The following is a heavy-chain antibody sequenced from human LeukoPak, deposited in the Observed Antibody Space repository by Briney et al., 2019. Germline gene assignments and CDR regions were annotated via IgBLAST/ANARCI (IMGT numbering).Heavy chain of an antibody. CDR3: ARGRRYCSSTSCYTQKAYYFDY. CDR2: INHSGST. Sequence: PSETLSLTCAVYGGSFSGYYWSWLRQPPGKGLEWIGEINHSGSTNYNPSLKSRVTISADTSKNQFSLKLSSVTAADTAVYYCARGRRYCSSTSCYTQKAYYFDYWGQGTLVTVSS. J-gene: IGHJ4*02. D-gene: IGHD2-2*02. CDR1: GGSFSGYY. V-gene: IGHV4-34*01.